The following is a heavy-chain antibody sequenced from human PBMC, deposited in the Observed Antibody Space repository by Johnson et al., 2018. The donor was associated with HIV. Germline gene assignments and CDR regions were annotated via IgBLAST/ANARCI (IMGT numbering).Heavy chain of an antibody. J-gene: IGHJ3*02. CDR2: IHYDGSNK. D-gene: IGHD5-24*01. CDR1: GFTFSSYG. Sequence: QVQLVESGGGVVQPGGSLRLSCAASGFTFSSYGMHWVRQAPGKGLEWVAFIHYDGSNKYDAHPVKGRFTISRDNSKNTLYLQMSSLRVEDTAVYYCSKDWDRWLQPPGDAFDIRGQGTMVTVSS. V-gene: IGHV3-30*02. CDR3: SKDWDRWLQPPGDAFDI.